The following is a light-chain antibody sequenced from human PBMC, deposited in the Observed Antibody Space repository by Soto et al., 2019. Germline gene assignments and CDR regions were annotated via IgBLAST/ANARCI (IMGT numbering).Light chain of an antibody. V-gene: IGKV3-15*01. CDR3: QQYNYWPPIT. J-gene: IGKJ5*01. CDR1: QSVSSN. Sequence: ELVMPQSPATLSVYPGERATLSCRASQSVSSNLAWYQQKPGQAPRLLIYGASTRATGIPARFSGSGSGTEFTLTISSLQSEDFAVYYCQQYNYWPPITFGQGTRLEI. CDR2: GAS.